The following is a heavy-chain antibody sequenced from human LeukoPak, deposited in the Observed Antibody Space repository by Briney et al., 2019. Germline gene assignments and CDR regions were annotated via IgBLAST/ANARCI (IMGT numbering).Heavy chain of an antibody. D-gene: IGHD6-6*01. CDR3: TRLYSSSSWGAFDY. CDR1: GYTFSNYW. V-gene: IGHV5-51*01. Sequence: GESLKISCKGSGYTFSNYWIAWVRQMPGKGLEWMGIIYPPDSDTIYSPSFKGQVTISVDKSISTAFLQWGTLKASDTAMYYCTRLYSSSSWGAFDYWGQGTLVTVSS. CDR2: IYPPDSDT. J-gene: IGHJ4*02.